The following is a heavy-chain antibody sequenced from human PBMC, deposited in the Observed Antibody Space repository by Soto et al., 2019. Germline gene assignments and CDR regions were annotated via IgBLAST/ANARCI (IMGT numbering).Heavy chain of an antibody. CDR2: ISAYNGNT. V-gene: IGHV1-18*01. J-gene: IGHJ6*02. D-gene: IGHD6-13*01. CDR1: GYTFTSYG. Sequence: QVQLVQSGAEVKKPGASVKVSCKASGYTFTSYGISWVRQAPGQGLEWMGWISAYNGNTNYAQKLQGRVTMTTDTSTSTAYRELRSLRSDDTAVYYCARESGAADIGGYGMDVWGQGTTVTVSS. CDR3: ARESGAADIGGYGMDV.